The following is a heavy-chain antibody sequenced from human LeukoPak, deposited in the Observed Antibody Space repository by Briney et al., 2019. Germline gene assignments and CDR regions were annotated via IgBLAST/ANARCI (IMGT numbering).Heavy chain of an antibody. CDR3: AKGESSGS. D-gene: IGHD6-19*01. V-gene: IGHV3-30*18. J-gene: IGHJ4*02. CDR1: GFTFSSYG. CDR2: ISYDGSNK. Sequence: PGRSLRLSCAASGFTFSSYGMHWVRQAPGKGLEWVAVISYDGSNKYYADSVKGRFTISRDNSKNTLYLQMNSLRAEDTAVYYCAKGESSGSWGQGTLATVSS.